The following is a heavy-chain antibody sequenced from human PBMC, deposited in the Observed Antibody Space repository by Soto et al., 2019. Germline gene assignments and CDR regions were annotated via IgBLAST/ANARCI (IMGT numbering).Heavy chain of an antibody. D-gene: IGHD5-12*01. J-gene: IGHJ4*02. Sequence: QVQLVQSGAEVKKPGASVKVSCKASRYTFTDYYMHWVRQSPGQGLEWMGWINPNSGVTKFQQKFKGRVIMNRDKYISTVYIELSRLTSDDTAVYYCERAGLTTLELATTYWGQGTLVTVSS. V-gene: IGHV1-2*02. CDR1: RYTFTDYY. CDR2: INPNSGVT. CDR3: ERAGLTTLELATTY.